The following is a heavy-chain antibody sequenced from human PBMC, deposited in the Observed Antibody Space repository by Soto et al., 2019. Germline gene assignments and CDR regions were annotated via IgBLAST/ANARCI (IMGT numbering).Heavy chain of an antibody. Sequence: GGSLRLSCAASGFIFSSYSMNWVRQAPGKGLEWVSCIRGSNSSIYYADSVKGRFTISRDNAENLLFLQLSSLRPEDTAVYYWVGAPNYSYLYDGFDIWGQGTMVTVSS. CDR3: VGAPNYSYLYDGFDI. J-gene: IGHJ3*02. CDR1: GFIFSSYS. D-gene: IGHD5-18*01. CDR2: IRGSNSSI. V-gene: IGHV3-21*01.